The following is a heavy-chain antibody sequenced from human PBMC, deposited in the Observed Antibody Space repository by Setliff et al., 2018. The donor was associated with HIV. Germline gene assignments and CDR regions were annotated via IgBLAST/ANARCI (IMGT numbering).Heavy chain of an antibody. D-gene: IGHD1-26*01. V-gene: IGHV7-4-1*02. CDR3: ARVGSYWSTFDY. Sequence: GASVKVSCKTSGDTFNTYSISWVRQAPGQGLEWMGWINTETGNPMYAQGFTGRFVFSLDTSVSTAYLQISSLKTEDTAMYYCARVGSYWSTFDYWGQGALVTVSS. CDR1: GDTFNTYS. J-gene: IGHJ4*02. CDR2: INTETGNP.